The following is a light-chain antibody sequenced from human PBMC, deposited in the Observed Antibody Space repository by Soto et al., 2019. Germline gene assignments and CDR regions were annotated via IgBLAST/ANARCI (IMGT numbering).Light chain of an antibody. CDR1: QSLLANCNNKHS. CDR2: WAS. J-gene: IGKJ2*01. Sequence: DIVMTQSRDSLAVSLGERATINCKSSQSLLANCNNKHSLAWYQHKPGEPPKMLILWASTRESGVPDRFSGSGSGTDFTLTISSLQAEDAAVYYCQHFFSPPFPFGQGTKLEIK. CDR3: QHFFSPPFP. V-gene: IGKV4-1*01.